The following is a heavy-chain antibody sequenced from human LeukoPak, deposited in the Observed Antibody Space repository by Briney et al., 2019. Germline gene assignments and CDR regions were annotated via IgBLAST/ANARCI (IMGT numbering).Heavy chain of an antibody. CDR3: ARCGTPNNYHYYGLDV. D-gene: IGHD5-24*01. CDR2: IKQDGSEK. CDR1: GFTFSSYW. J-gene: IGHJ6*02. Sequence: PGGSLRLSCAASGFTFSSYWMNWVRQAPGKGLEWVANIKQDGSEKYYVDSVKGRFTISRDNAKNSLYLQMNSLRAEDTAVYYCARCGTPNNYHYYGLDVWGQGTTVTVSS. V-gene: IGHV3-7*02.